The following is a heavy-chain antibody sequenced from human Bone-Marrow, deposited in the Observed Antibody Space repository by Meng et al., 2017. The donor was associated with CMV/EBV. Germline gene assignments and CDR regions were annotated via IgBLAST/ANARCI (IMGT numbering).Heavy chain of an antibody. J-gene: IGHJ6*02. CDR2: ISSSSSYI. D-gene: IGHD3-3*01. V-gene: IGHV3-21*01. CDR1: GFTFSSYS. CDR3: ARDGTYYDFWSGYYAPTPYYYYGMVV. Sequence: GESLKISCAASGFTFSSYSMNWVRQAPGKGLEWVSSISSSSSYIYYADSVKGRFTISRDNAKNSLYLQMNSLRAEDTAVYYCARDGTYYDFWSGYYAPTPYYYYGMVVWGQGTTVTVSS.